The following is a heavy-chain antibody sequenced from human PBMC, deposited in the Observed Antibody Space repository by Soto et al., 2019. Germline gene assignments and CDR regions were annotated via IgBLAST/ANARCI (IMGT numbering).Heavy chain of an antibody. D-gene: IGHD6-13*01. CDR3: ARDVSDGSSWQANWFDP. V-gene: IGHV4-59*01. J-gene: IGHJ5*02. CDR2: IYYSGTT. Sequence: SETLSLTCTVSGGSISTYYWSWIRQPPGKGLEWIGYIYYSGTTKHNPSLKSRVIISVDTSRNQFSLKLSSVTAEDTAVYYCARDVSDGSSWQANWFDPWGQGTLVTVSS. CDR1: GGSISTYY.